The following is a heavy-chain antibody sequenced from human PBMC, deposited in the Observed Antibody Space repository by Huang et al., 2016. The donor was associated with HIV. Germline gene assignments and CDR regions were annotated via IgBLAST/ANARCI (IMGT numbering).Heavy chain of an antibody. V-gene: IGHV3-30*03. J-gene: IGHJ1*01. CDR1: GFIFSNYG. Sequence: QVQLVESGGGVVQPGRSLRLSCAASGFIFSNYGMHWVRQAPGKGGEWVDIISYDGRNKYDTDSVKGRFSISRDNSKNTLYLQMNSLRAEDTAVYYCALKGDSSGWEYFRHWGQGTLVTVSS. D-gene: IGHD6-19*01. CDR3: ALKGDSSGWEYFRH. CDR2: ISYDGRNK.